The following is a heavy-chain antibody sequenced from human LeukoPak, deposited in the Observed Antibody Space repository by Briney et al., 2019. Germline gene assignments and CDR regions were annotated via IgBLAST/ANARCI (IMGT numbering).Heavy chain of an antibody. V-gene: IGHV3-11*01. J-gene: IGHJ6*02. CDR2: ISSSGSTI. CDR1: GFTFSDYY. D-gene: IGHD3-16*01. CDR3: ARVWGNNTQSYYYYYGMDV. Sequence: GGSLRLSCAASGFTFSDYYMSWIRQAPGKGLEWVSYISSSGSTIYYADSVKGRFTISRDNAKTSLYLQMNSLRAEDTAVYYCARVWGNNTQSYYYYYGMDVWGQGTTVTVSS.